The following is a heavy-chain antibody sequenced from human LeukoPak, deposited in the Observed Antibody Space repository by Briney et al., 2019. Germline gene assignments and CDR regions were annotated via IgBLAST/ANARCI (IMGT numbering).Heavy chain of an antibody. D-gene: IGHD3-16*01. CDR2: INQDGTEK. CDR1: GFTFSNYA. J-gene: IGHJ4*02. V-gene: IGHV3-7*01. CDR3: ARGLGGY. Sequence: GGSLRLSCAASGFTFSNYAMHWVRQAPGKGLEWVANINQDGTEKYYVDSVKGRFTISRDNAKNSLYLQMNSLRAEDTAVYYCARGLGGYWGQGTLVTVSS.